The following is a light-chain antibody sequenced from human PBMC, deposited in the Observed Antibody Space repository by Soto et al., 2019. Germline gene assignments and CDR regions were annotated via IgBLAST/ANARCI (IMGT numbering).Light chain of an antibody. V-gene: IGKV3-15*01. CDR2: GAS. Sequence: EIVMTQSPATLSVSPGERATLSCRASQSVSSNLAWYQQKPGQAPRVLIYGASTRATDIPARFSGSGSGTEFTLTISSLQSEDFAVYYCQQYNNWPPFTFGQGTKLEIK. CDR1: QSVSSN. CDR3: QQYNNWPPFT. J-gene: IGKJ2*01.